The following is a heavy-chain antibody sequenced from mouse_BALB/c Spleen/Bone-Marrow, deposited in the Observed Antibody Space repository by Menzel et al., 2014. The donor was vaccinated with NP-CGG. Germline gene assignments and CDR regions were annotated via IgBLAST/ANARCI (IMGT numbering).Heavy chain of an antibody. Sequence: EVQVVESGGGLVQPGDSLRLSCATSGFTFSDFYMEWVRQPPGKRLEWIAASRNKAKHYTTEYSASVKGRFIVSRDTSQSIFYLQMNALRAEDTAIYYCARDVGYGNYFVYWGQGTLVTVSA. CDR2: SRNKAKHYTT. D-gene: IGHD2-10*02. CDR1: GFTFSDFY. V-gene: IGHV7-1*02. J-gene: IGHJ3*01. CDR3: ARDVGYGNYFVY.